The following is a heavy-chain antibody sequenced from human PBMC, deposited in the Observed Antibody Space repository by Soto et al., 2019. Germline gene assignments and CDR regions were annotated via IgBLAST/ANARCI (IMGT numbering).Heavy chain of an antibody. Sequence: QVQLVESGGGLVKPGGSLRLSCAASGFTFSNYYMNWIRQAPGKGLEWVSYISRSSSYTKYADSVKGRFTISRDNAKNSLYLQMNSLRAKDTAVYYCARDHYGPGWFDPWGQGTLVTVSS. CDR1: GFTFSNYY. D-gene: IGHD3-10*01. CDR2: ISRSSSYT. V-gene: IGHV3-11*05. J-gene: IGHJ5*02. CDR3: ARDHYGPGWFDP.